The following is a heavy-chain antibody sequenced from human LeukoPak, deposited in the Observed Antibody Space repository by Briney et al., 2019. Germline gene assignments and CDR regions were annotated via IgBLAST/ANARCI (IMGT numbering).Heavy chain of an antibody. Sequence: ASVKVSCKASGYTFTSYGISWVQQAPGQGLEWMGWISAYNGNTNYAQKLQGRVTMTTDTSTSTAYMELRSLRSDDTAVYYCARGYGSGSFYYYYYYMDVWGKGATVTISS. J-gene: IGHJ6*03. CDR2: ISAYNGNT. D-gene: IGHD3-10*01. V-gene: IGHV1-18*01. CDR1: GYTFTSYG. CDR3: ARGYGSGSFYYYYYYMDV.